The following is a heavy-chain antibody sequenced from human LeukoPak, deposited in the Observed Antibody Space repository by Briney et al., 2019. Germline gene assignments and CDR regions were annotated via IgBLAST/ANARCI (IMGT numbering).Heavy chain of an antibody. Sequence: ASVKVSCKASGGTFSSYAISWVRQAPGQGLEWMGGIIPIFGTANYAQKFQGRVTITADESTSTAYMELSSLRSEDTAVYYCASGRGRITMVRGVQRPFDYWGQGTLVTVSS. V-gene: IGHV1-69*13. D-gene: IGHD3-10*01. CDR2: IIPIFGTA. CDR1: GGTFSSYA. CDR3: ASGRGRITMVRGVQRPFDY. J-gene: IGHJ4*02.